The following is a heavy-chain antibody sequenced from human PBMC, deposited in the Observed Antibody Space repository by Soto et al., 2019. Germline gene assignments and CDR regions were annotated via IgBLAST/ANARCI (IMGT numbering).Heavy chain of an antibody. D-gene: IGHD3-22*01. J-gene: IGHJ4*02. Sequence: PSETLSLTCTVSGGSIRGTSYYWGWIRRPPGKGLEWIGSIYYSGSTYYNPSVKTRVTISGETYKNPFSLKLSSVTAADTAVYYCATRQAYYDSSRYGHFDYWGQGTLVTVSS. CDR1: GGSIRGTSYY. V-gene: IGHV4-39*01. CDR2: IYYSGST. CDR3: ATRQAYYDSSRYGHFDY.